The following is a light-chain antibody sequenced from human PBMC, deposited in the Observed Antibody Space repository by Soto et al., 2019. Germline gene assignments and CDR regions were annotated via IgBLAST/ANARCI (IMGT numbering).Light chain of an antibody. J-gene: IGKJ5*01. Sequence: EIVMTQSPATLSVSPGGRATLSCRASQSISDTLAWYQQKPGQAPRLLIYGASNRATGIPDRFSGSGSGTDFTLTISRLEPEDFAVYYCQQRNNWPPSITFGPGTRMEIK. CDR2: GAS. CDR1: QSISDT. CDR3: QQRNNWPPSIT. V-gene: IGKV3D-15*01.